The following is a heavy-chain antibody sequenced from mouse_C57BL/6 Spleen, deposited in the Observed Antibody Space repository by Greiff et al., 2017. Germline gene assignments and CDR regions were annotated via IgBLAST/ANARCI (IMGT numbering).Heavy chain of an antibody. D-gene: IGHD2-2*01. CDR1: GYTFTDYE. V-gene: IGHV1-15*01. Sequence: VKLQESGAELVRPGASVTLSCKASGYTFTDYEMHWVKQTPVHGLEWIGAIDPETGGTAYNQKFKGKAILTADKSSSTAYMELRSLTSEDSAVYYCTRSPRDGYDDYFDYWGQGTTLTVSS. CDR3: TRSPRDGYDDYFDY. CDR2: IDPETGGT. J-gene: IGHJ2*01.